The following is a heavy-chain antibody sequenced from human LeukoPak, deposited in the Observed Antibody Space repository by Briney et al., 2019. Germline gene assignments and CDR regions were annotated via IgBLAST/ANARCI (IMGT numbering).Heavy chain of an antibody. V-gene: IGHV3-23*01. CDR3: AKSRIAAAGTLVDY. J-gene: IGHJ4*02. CDR2: ISGSGGST. Sequence: GGSLRLSCAASGFTFSSYAMSWVRQAPGEGLEWVSAISGSGGSTYYADSVKGRFTISRDNSKNTLYLQMNSLRAEDTAVYYCAKSRIAAAGTLVDYWGQGTLVTVSS. D-gene: IGHD6-13*01. CDR1: GFTFSSYA.